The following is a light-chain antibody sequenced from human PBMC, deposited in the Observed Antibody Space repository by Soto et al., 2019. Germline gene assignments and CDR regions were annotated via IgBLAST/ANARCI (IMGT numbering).Light chain of an antibody. CDR1: QSVSSSY. J-gene: IGKJ2*01. CDR2: GAS. CDR3: QQDASSPPYT. Sequence: EIVLTQSPGTLSLSPGERATLSCRASQSVSSSYLAWYQQKPGQAPRLLIYGASSRATGIPDRFSGSGSGTDFTLTISRLEPEDFAVYYCQQDASSPPYTFGQGTKLEIK. V-gene: IGKV3-20*01.